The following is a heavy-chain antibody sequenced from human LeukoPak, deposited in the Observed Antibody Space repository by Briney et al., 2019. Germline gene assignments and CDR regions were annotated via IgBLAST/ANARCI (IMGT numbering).Heavy chain of an antibody. D-gene: IGHD3-16*01. CDR3: ARGLGGPYFDY. Sequence: PSETLSLTCAVYGGSFSVYYWSWIRQPPGKGLEWIGEINHSGSTNYNPSLKSRVTISVDTSKNQFSLKLSSVTAADTAVYYCARGLGGPYFDYWGQGTLVTVSS. J-gene: IGHJ4*02. CDR2: INHSGST. V-gene: IGHV4-34*01. CDR1: GGSFSVYY.